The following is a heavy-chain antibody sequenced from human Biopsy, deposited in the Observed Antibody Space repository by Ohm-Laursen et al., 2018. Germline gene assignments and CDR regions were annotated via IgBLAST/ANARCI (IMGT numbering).Heavy chain of an antibody. Sequence: GSLRLSCSASGFTFSTYWMTWVRQAPRKGLEWVANIKRDGSQSSHADSVKGRFTISRDNAKNSLYLQMNSLRAEDTAVYYCTRDTTYYAGTTYYDALDVWGQGTTVTVSS. CDR1: GFTFSTYW. CDR3: TRDTTYYAGTTYYDALDV. CDR2: IKRDGSQS. D-gene: IGHD2/OR15-2a*01. V-gene: IGHV3-7*01. J-gene: IGHJ3*01.